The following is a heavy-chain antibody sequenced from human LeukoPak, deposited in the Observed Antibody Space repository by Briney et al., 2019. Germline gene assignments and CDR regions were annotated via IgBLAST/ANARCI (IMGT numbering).Heavy chain of an antibody. CDR2: ISYDGSNE. V-gene: IGHV3-30-3*01. CDR3: ASTNYRGGTTGYNWFDP. CDR1: GFTFSNYA. J-gene: IGHJ5*02. Sequence: GGSLRLSCAASGFTFSNYAMHLVRQAPGKGLEWVAVISYDGSNEYYADSVKGRFTISRDNSKNTLYLQMNSLRAEDTAMYYCASTNYRGGTTGYNWFDPWGQGTLVTVSS. D-gene: IGHD1-26*01.